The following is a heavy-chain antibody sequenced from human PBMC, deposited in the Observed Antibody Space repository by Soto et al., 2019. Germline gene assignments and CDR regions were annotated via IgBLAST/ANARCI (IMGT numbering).Heavy chain of an antibody. V-gene: IGHV3-23*01. CDR3: AKDRRAGGNYGFYSDF. CDR2: SSATGAGT. D-gene: IGHD1-7*01. CDR1: GFTFSSYC. Sequence: EVQPLESGGGLVQPGGSLRLSCAASGFTFSSYCMTWVRQAPGKGLAWVSFSSATGAGTYYADSVKGRFTISRDNSKNTLYLQMTSLRADDTAVYYCAKDRRAGGNYGFYSDFWGQGALVIVSS. J-gene: IGHJ4*02.